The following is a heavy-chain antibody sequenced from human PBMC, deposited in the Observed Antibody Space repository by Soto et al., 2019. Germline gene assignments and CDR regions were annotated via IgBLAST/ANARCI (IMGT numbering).Heavy chain of an antibody. D-gene: IGHD6-6*01. CDR2: VIPIFGTA. CDR1: GGTFSSYA. Sequence: SVKVSCKASGGTFSSYAISWVRQAPGQGLEWMGGVIPIFGTANYAQKFQGRVTITADESTSTAYMELSSLRSEDTAVYYCARPVGAARREGWFDPWGQGTLVTVSS. V-gene: IGHV1-69*13. CDR3: ARPVGAARREGWFDP. J-gene: IGHJ5*02.